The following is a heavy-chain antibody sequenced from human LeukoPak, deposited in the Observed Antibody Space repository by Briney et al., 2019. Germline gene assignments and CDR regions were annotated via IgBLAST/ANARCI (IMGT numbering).Heavy chain of an antibody. D-gene: IGHD4-17*01. CDR1: GYSFTSYW. V-gene: IGHV5-51*01. CDR3: ARRGLDYGDYASHDAFDI. CDR2: IYPGDSDT. J-gene: IGHJ3*02. Sequence: GESLKISCKGSGYSFTSYWIGWVRQMPGKGLEWMGIIYPGDSDTRYSPSFQGQVTIPADKSISTAYLQWSSLKASDTAMYYCARRGLDYGDYASHDAFDIWGQGTMVTVSS.